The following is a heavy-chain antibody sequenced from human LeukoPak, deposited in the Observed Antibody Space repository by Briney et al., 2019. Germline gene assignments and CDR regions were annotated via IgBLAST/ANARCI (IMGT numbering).Heavy chain of an antibody. CDR2: ISWNSGSI. CDR3: AKDIRYSSSWTFDY. Sequence: GGSLRLSCAASGFTFDDYAMHWVRQAPGKGLERVSGISWNSGSIGYADSVKGRFTISRDNAKNSLYLQMNSLRAEDTALYYCAKDIRYSSSWTFDYWGQGTLVTVSS. D-gene: IGHD6-13*01. J-gene: IGHJ4*02. V-gene: IGHV3-9*01. CDR1: GFTFDDYA.